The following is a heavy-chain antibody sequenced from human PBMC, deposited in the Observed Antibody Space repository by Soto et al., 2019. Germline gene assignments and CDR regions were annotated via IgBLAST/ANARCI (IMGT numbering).Heavy chain of an antibody. CDR3: ARDREAAGRFDY. CDR2: ISAYNGKT. CDR1: GYTFTSYG. V-gene: IGHV1-18*01. Sequence: QVQLVQSGAEVKKPGASVKVSCKASGYTFTSYGISWVRQAPGQGLEWIGWISAYNGKTNYAQKLQGRGTMTTDTATSTAYMELRSLRSDDTAVYCCARDREAAGRFDYWGQGTLVTVSS. J-gene: IGHJ4*02. D-gene: IGHD6-13*01.